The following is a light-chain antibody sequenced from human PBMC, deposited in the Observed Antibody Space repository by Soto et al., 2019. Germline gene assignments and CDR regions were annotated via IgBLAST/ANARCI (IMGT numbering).Light chain of an antibody. CDR2: EVT. CDR3: NSYTNTNTLEVV. J-gene: IGLJ2*01. V-gene: IGLV2-14*01. CDR1: NSDVDNYNY. Sequence: QSALTQPASVSGSPGQSITISCTGTNSDVDNYNYVSWFQQRPGKAPKLLIYEVTKRPSGVSNRFSGSKSGNTASLTISGLQADDEAQYYCNSYTNTNTLEVVFGGGTKLTVL.